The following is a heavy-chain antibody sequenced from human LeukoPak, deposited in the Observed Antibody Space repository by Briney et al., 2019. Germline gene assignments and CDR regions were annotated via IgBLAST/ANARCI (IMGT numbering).Heavy chain of an antibody. J-gene: IGHJ4*02. D-gene: IGHD3-22*01. CDR3: AHILPYYYDSSGYYYFDY. V-gene: IGHV2-5*02. CDR2: IYWDDDK. CDR1: GFSLSTSGVG. Sequence: SGPTLVNPTQTLTLTCTFSGFSLSTSGVGVGWIRQPPVKALEWLALIYWDDDKRYSPSLKSRITITKDTSKNQVVLTMTNIDPVDTATYYCAHILPYYYDSSGYYYFDYWGQRTLVTVSS.